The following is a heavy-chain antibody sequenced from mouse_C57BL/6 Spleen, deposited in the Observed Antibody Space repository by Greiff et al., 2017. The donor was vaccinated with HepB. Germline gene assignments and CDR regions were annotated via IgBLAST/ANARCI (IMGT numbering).Heavy chain of an antibody. CDR1: GYTFTSYT. J-gene: IGHJ4*01. CDR2: INPSSGYT. D-gene: IGHD1-1*02. CDR3: ARWDRGSLHAMDY. V-gene: IGHV1-4*01. Sequence: VQLQQSGAELARPGASVKMSCKASGYTFTSYTMHWVKQRPGQGLEWIGYINPSSGYTKYNQKFKDKATLTADKSSSTAYMQLSSLTSEDSAVYYCARWDRGSLHAMDYWGQGTSVTVSS.